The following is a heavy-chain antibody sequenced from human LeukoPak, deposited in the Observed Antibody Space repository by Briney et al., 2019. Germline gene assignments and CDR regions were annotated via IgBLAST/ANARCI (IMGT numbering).Heavy chain of an antibody. CDR3: ARDWQSGADY. CDR2: INTDGTIT. V-gene: IGHV3-74*01. D-gene: IGHD3-10*01. CDR1: GFSFSNYW. Sequence: GGSLRLSCAASGFSFSNYWMNWVRQAPGKGLVWVSRINTDGTITTYADSVKGRFTISRDNAKNTLYLQMSSLRGEDTAVYYCARDWQSGADYRGQGTLVTVSS. J-gene: IGHJ4*02.